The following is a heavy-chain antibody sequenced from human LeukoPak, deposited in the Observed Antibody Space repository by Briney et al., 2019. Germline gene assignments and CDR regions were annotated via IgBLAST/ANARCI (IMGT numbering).Heavy chain of an antibody. Sequence: ASVKVSCKASGYTFTGYYMHWVRQAPGQGLEWVGWINPNSGGTNYAQKFRGRVTMTRDTSISTAYMELSRLRSDDTAVYYCARALLTTNWFDPWGQGTLVTVSS. CDR3: ARALLTTNWFDP. CDR1: GYTFTGYY. D-gene: IGHD4-4*01. CDR2: INPNSGGT. V-gene: IGHV1-2*02. J-gene: IGHJ5*02.